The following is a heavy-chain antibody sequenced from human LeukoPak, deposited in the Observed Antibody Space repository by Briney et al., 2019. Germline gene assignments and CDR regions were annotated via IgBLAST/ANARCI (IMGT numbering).Heavy chain of an antibody. CDR3: ARGGRSGTFDY. V-gene: IGHV3-43D*03. CDR2: ISWDGGST. CDR1: GFAFDDYA. D-gene: IGHD1-26*01. J-gene: IGHJ4*02. Sequence: GGSLRLSCAASGFAFDDYAMNWVRQAPGKGLEWVSLISWDGGSTYYADSVKGRFTISRDNAKNTLYLQMNSLRAEDTAVYYCARGGRSGTFDYWGQGTLVTVSS.